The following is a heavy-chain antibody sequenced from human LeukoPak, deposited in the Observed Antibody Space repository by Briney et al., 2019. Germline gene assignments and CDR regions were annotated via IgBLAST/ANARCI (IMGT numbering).Heavy chain of an antibody. J-gene: IGHJ3*02. CDR3: ARDMGLSHYDSSDYYSHAFDI. V-gene: IGHV3-7*01. CDR2: IKQEGREK. CDR1: GFTFSSYW. Sequence: GGSLRDSCAASGFTFSSYWMSWVRQAPGKGLEWVANIKQEGREKYYVDSVKGRFTISRDNAKNSLYLQMNSLRAEDTAVYYCARDMGLSHYDSSDYYSHAFDIWGQGTKVTVSS. D-gene: IGHD3-22*01.